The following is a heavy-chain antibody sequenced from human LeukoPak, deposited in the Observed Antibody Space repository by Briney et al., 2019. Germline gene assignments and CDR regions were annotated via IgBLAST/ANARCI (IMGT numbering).Heavy chain of an antibody. Sequence: GGSLRLSCAASGFTFSSYAMSWVRQAPGKGLEWVSAISGSGGSTYYADSVKGRFTISRDNSKNTLHPQMNSLRAEDTAVYYCAKDFVGSSLWYFDYWGQGTLVTVSS. D-gene: IGHD6-6*01. J-gene: IGHJ4*02. V-gene: IGHV3-23*01. CDR1: GFTFSSYA. CDR3: AKDFVGSSLWYFDY. CDR2: ISGSGGST.